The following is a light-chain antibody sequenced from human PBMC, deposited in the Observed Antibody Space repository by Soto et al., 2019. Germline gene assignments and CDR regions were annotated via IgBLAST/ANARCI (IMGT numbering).Light chain of an antibody. CDR1: QGISNE. J-gene: IGKJ1*01. V-gene: IGKV1-6*01. Sequence: IQMTQSPSSLSASLGDRVTITCRASQGISNELGWYQQRPGKAPKVLIYGASNLQSGVPSRFSGSASGTDFTLTISSLQPEDFATYYCLQDYTYPWTFGQGTKV. CDR3: LQDYTYPWT. CDR2: GAS.